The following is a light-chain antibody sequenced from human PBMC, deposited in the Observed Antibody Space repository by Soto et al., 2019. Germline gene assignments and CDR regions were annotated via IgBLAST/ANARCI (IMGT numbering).Light chain of an antibody. CDR1: SSDVGGYNY. Sequence: QSALTQPASVSGSPGQSITISCTGTSSDVGGYNYVSWYQQHPGKAPKLMIYDVSNRPSGVSNRFSGSKSGNTASLTISGLQAEDEADYYCSSYTGSSTVYVFGTGTKVTGL. J-gene: IGLJ1*01. V-gene: IGLV2-14*01. CDR2: DVS. CDR3: SSYTGSSTVYV.